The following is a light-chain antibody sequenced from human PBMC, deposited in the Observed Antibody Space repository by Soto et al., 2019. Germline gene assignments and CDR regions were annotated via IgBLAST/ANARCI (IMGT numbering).Light chain of an antibody. Sequence: EIVLTQSPATLSSSPGERATLSCRASQTVNSRLAWYQHKPGQAPRLLIYHTSNRAAGIPTRFSGGGSGTDFTLTISNVEPEDFAVYYCQQRNDWPWTFGQGTKVDIK. CDR3: QQRNDWPWT. CDR2: HTS. J-gene: IGKJ1*01. V-gene: IGKV3-11*01. CDR1: QTVNSR.